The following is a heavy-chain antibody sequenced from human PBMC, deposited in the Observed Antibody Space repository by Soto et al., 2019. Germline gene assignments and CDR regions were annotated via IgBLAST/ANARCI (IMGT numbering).Heavy chain of an antibody. Sequence: XESLSLSFAASGFTFNNYAMFWFRRAPGEGLQWVSTLSGASGSPYYADSVKGRFTVSRDSSKNTLYLQMDTLRAEDTAVYYCAKGAYDSHRSSTDLWGQRTLVTVSS. CDR3: AKGAYDSHRSSTDL. V-gene: IGHV3-23*01. CDR1: GFTFNNYA. CDR2: LSGASGSP. J-gene: IGHJ4*02. D-gene: IGHD3-22*01.